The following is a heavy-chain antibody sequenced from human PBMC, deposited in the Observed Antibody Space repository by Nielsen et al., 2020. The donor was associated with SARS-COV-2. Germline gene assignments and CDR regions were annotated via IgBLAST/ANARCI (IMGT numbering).Heavy chain of an antibody. D-gene: IGHD3-9*01. CDR2: ISPSSSRTGYHI. Sequence: GESLKISCAASGFTFSSYTMNWVRQAPGKGLEWVSSISPSSSRTGYHINYADSAKGRFTISRDNAKNSVYLQMDSLRAEDTAMYFCARVASSWSTISYFGPWGQGTLVTVSS. J-gene: IGHJ5*02. CDR3: ARVASSWSTISYFGP. CDR1: GFTFSSYT. V-gene: IGHV3-21*01.